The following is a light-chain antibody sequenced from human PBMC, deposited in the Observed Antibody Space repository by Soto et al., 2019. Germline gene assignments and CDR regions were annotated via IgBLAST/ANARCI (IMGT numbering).Light chain of an antibody. CDR3: QQRSTRYT. CDR1: QRVSTY. Sequence: EIVLTQSPATLSLSPGERATLSCRASQRVSTYLAWYQQKPGQAPRLLIYDASNRATGIPARYSGSASGTDFTLTSNSLEPEDGAVYYCQQRSTRYTFGQGTKLEIK. V-gene: IGKV3-11*01. CDR2: DAS. J-gene: IGKJ2*01.